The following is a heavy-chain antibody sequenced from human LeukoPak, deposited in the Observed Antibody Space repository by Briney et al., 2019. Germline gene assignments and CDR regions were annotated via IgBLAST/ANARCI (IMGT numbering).Heavy chain of an antibody. CDR3: AREVLSGSYLVFGFDY. J-gene: IGHJ4*02. Sequence: ASVKVSCKASGGTFSSYAISWVRQAPGQGLEWMGRIIPILGIANYAQKFQGRVTITADKSTSTAHMELSSLRSEDTAVYYCAREVLSGSYLVFGFDYWGQGTLVTVSS. CDR1: GGTFSSYA. V-gene: IGHV1-69*04. D-gene: IGHD1-26*01. CDR2: IIPILGIA.